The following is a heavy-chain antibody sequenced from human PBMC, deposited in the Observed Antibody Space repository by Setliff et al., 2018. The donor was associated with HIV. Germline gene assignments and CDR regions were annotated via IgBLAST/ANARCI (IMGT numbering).Heavy chain of an antibody. D-gene: IGHD2-15*01. CDR3: ARATATWLVDN. CDR2: INQSENT. J-gene: IGHJ4*02. Sequence: PSETLSLTCTVSGYSISSGYYWGFIRQPPGMGLEWIGEINQSENTNNNPSLKSRLTISVDAAKNQFSLKLSSVTTADTAVYYCARATATWLVDNWGQGTLVTVSS. CDR1: GYSISSGYY. V-gene: IGHV4-38-2*02.